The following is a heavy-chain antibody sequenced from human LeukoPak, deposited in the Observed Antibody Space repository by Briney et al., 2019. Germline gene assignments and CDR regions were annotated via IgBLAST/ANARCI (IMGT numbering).Heavy chain of an antibody. V-gene: IGHV4-39*07. CDR1: DGSISSSSYY. J-gene: IGHJ3*02. Sequence: SETLSLTCTVSDGSISSSSYYWGWIRQPPGKGLEWIGSIYYSGSTYYNPSLKSRVTISVDTSKNQFSLKLSSVTAADTAVYYCARDHADDSSGTTHAFDIWGQGTMVTVSS. CDR2: IYYSGST. CDR3: ARDHADDSSGTTHAFDI. D-gene: IGHD3-22*01.